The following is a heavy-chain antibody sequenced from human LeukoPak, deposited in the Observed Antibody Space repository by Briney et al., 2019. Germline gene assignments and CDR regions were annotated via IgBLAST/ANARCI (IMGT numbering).Heavy chain of an antibody. CDR3: ARDRDVLLWFGELSRYYFDY. CDR2: INPNSGGT. D-gene: IGHD3-10*01. V-gene: IGHV1-2*02. Sequence: EASVKVSCKASGYTFTGYYMHWVRQAPGQGLEWMGWINPNSGGTNYAQKFQGRVTMTRDTSISTAYMELSRLRSDDTAVYYCARDRDVLLWFGELSRYYFDYWGQGTLVTVSS. CDR1: GYTFTGYY. J-gene: IGHJ4*02.